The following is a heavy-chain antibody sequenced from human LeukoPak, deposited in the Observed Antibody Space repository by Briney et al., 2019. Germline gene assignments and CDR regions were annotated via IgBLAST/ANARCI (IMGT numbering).Heavy chain of an antibody. CDR2: FDPEDGET. CDR1: GYTFTELS. J-gene: IGHJ5*02. V-gene: IGHV1-24*01. Sequence: GASVKVSCKASGYTFTELSMHWVRQAPGKGLGWMGGFDPEDGETIYAQKFQGRVTMTEDTSTDTAYMELSSLRSEDTAVYYCATDGVTGFDPWGQGTLVTVSS. CDR3: ATDGVTGFDP. D-gene: IGHD3-3*01.